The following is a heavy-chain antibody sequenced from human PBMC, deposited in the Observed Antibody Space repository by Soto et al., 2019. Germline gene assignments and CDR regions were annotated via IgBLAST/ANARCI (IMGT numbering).Heavy chain of an antibody. V-gene: IGHV1-8*01. CDR3: ARGELTYYDFWSGYFGSPDAFDI. J-gene: IGHJ3*02. D-gene: IGHD3-3*01. Sequence: GASVKVSCKASGYTFTSYDINWVRQATGQGLEWMGWMNPNSGNTGYAQKFQGRVTMTRNTSISTAYMELSSLRSEDTAVYYCARGELTYYDFWSGYFGSPDAFDIWG. CDR1: GYTFTSYD. CDR2: MNPNSGNT.